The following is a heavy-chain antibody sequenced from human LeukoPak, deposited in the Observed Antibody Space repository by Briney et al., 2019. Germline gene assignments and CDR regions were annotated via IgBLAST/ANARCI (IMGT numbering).Heavy chain of an antibody. CDR1: GYSFTSYG. CDR2: IYPGDSDT. J-gene: IGHJ4*02. Sequence: GESLKISCKGSGYSFTSYGIGWVRQMPGKGLEWMGIIYPGDSDTRYSPSFQGQVTISADQSISPAYLQWSSLKASNTAMYHCARLRTAGPFDYWGQGTLVTVSS. D-gene: IGHD1-1*01. V-gene: IGHV5-51*01. CDR3: ARLRTAGPFDY.